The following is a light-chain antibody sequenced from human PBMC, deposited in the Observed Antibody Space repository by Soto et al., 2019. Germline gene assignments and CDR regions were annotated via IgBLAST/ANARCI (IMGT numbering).Light chain of an antibody. CDR1: ESIATW. CDR2: DAS. Sequence: DVHMTQSPSTLSASVGDRVTITCRASESIATWLAWYQQKPGQAPKLLSYDASRLESGVPSRFSGGGSGTEFTLTISGLQPEDFATYYCHQYNSYFGPGTKLEI. J-gene: IGKJ2*01. CDR3: HQYNSY. V-gene: IGKV1-5*01.